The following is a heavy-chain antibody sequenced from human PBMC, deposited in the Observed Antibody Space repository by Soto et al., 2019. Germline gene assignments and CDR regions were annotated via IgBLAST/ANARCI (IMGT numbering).Heavy chain of an antibody. D-gene: IGHD2-2*01. CDR2: INPSGGST. Sequence: GASVKVSCKASGYTFTSYYMHWVRQAPGQGLEWMGIINPSGGSTSYAQKFQGRVTMTRDTSTSTVYMELSSLRSEDTAVYYCARDSVLRYCSSTSCYPLAAQYYYGSGSYGPSDYWGQGTLVTVSS. CDR1: GYTFTSYY. J-gene: IGHJ4*02. V-gene: IGHV1-46*01. CDR3: ARDSVLRYCSSTSCYPLAAQYYYGSGSYGPSDY.